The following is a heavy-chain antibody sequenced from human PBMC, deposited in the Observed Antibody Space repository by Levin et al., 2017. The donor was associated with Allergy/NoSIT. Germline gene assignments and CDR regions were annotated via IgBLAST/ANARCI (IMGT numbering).Heavy chain of an antibody. J-gene: IGHJ4*02. CDR2: ISSSSSYI. CDR1: GFTFSSYS. Sequence: GGSLRLSCAASGFTFSSYSMNWVRQAPGKGLEWVSSISSSSSYIYYADSVKGRFTISRDNAKNSLYLQMHRMRAEDAAVDDCASAPLVRVTAPGFDYWGQGTLVTVSS. D-gene: IGHD2-21*02. CDR3: ASAPLVRVTAPGFDY. V-gene: IGHV3-21*01.